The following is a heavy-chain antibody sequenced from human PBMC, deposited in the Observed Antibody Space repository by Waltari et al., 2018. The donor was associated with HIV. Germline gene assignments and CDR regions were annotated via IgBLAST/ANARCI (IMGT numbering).Heavy chain of an antibody. D-gene: IGHD6-19*01. Sequence: VPVLEPGGGLIPPGAAATVCSRVTVIRLRDTCIPWLRLAPGQGPEWMGRLASRRNNFAPIVTWSLEGRSNISRHDSENTTCLHLSKLTVEDTAIYYCTLGSPDYWYFALWGRGTLVTVSS. J-gene: IGHJ2*01. CDR1: VIRLRDTC. CDR3: TLGSPDYWYFAL. CDR2: LASRRNNFAP. V-gene: IGHV3-73*02.